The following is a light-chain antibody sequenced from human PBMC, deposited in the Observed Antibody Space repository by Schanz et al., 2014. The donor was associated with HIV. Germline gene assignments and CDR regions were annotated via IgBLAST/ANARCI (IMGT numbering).Light chain of an antibody. V-gene: IGKV3-20*01. CDR2: GAS. J-gene: IGKJ4*01. Sequence: ETVLTQSPGSLSLSPGERATLSCRASQSLGGSQLAWYQHKPGQAPRLLIYGASSRATGIPDRFSGSGSGTDFTLTISRLEPEDFAVYYCQQYGSSPRLTFGGGTTVEIK. CDR1: QSLGGSQ. CDR3: QQYGSSPRLT.